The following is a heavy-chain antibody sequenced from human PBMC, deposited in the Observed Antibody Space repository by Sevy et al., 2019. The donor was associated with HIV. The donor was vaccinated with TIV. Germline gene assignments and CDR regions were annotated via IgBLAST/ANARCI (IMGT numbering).Heavy chain of an antibody. V-gene: IGHV3-7*01. D-gene: IGHD2-2*01. CDR2: IKYDGSEI. Sequence: GGSLRLSCAASGFNINTSWMNWVRQAPGKGLEWVANIKYDGSEIYYVDSVRGSFTISKDNARNLVYLQMNSLRAEDTALYYCVRAIVIEGSFWGQGTLITVSS. J-gene: IGHJ4*02. CDR1: GFNINTSW. CDR3: VRAIVIEGSF.